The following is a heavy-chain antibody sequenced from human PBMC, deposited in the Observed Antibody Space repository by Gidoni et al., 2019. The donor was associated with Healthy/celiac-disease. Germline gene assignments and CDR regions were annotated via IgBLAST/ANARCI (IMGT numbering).Heavy chain of an antibody. CDR2: TYYRSKWYN. D-gene: IGHD3-22*01. V-gene: IGHV6-1*01. J-gene: IGHJ4*02. CDR1: GDSVYSNSAT. CDR3: ARTPNHYYDSSGYYFDY. Sequence: QVQLQQSGPGLVKPSQTLSLTCAISGDSVYSNSATWKWIRQSPSRGLEWMGRTYYRSKWYNDYAVSVKSRITINPYTSKNQFSLQLNSVTPEDTAVYYCARTPNHYYDSSGYYFDYWGQGTLVTVSS.